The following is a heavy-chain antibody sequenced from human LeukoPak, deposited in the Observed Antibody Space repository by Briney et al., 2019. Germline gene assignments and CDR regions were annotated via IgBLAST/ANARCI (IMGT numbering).Heavy chain of an antibody. Sequence: GGSLRLSCAASGFTFSSYEMNWARQAPGKGLEWVSYISSSGSTIHYADSVKGRFTISRDNAKNSLYLQINSLRAEDTAVYYCARDRPDYGDYVKDYWGQGTLVTVSS. D-gene: IGHD4-17*01. CDR1: GFTFSSYE. CDR3: ARDRPDYGDYVKDY. V-gene: IGHV3-48*03. CDR2: ISSSGSTI. J-gene: IGHJ4*02.